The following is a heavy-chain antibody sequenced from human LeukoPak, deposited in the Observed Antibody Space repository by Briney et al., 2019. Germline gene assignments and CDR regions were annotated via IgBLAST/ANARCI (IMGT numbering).Heavy chain of an antibody. CDR1: GGSISSYY. D-gene: IGHD5-24*01. CDR2: IYYSGSI. V-gene: IGHV4-59*12. CDR3: ARDRGDGYNSGYFEY. J-gene: IGHJ4*02. Sequence: SETLSLTCTVSGGSISSYYWSWIRQPPGKGLEWIGYIYYSGSINYNPSLKSRVTISVDTSKNQFSLKLSSVTAADTAVYYCARDRGDGYNSGYFEYWGQGTLVTVSS.